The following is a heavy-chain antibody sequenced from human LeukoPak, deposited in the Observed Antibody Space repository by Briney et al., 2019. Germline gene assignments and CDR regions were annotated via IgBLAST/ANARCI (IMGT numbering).Heavy chain of an antibody. CDR1: DGSISGHY. CDR3: ERYGDGYRYDS. V-gene: IGHV4-59*11. Sequence: SETPSLTCTVSDGSISGHYWSWIRQPPGKGLEWIGYIHSSGSSNYNPSLKSRVTISVDTSKNQFSLKVYSVTAADTAVYYCERYGDGYRYDSWGQGVLVTVSS. D-gene: IGHD5-24*01. J-gene: IGHJ5*01. CDR2: IHSSGSS.